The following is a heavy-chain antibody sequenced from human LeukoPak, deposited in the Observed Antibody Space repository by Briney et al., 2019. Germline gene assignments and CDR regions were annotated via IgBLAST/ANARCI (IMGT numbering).Heavy chain of an antibody. CDR3: AKLSVDGRRWVDY. CDR2: ISYDGSNK. CDR1: GFTFSSYG. J-gene: IGHJ4*02. V-gene: IGHV3-30*18. Sequence: GRSLRLSCAASGFTFSSYGMHRVRQAPGKGLEWVAVISYDGSNKYYADSVKGRFTISRDNSKNTLYLQMNSLRAEDTAVYYCAKLSVDGRRWVDYWGQGTLVTVSS. D-gene: IGHD4-23*01.